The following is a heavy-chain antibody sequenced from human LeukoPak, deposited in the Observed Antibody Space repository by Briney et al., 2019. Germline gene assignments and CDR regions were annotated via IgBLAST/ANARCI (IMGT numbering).Heavy chain of an antibody. J-gene: IGHJ4*02. V-gene: IGHV3-7*02. CDR2: IEQDGREK. CDR1: GFTFSTYW. D-gene: IGHD2-2*01. Sequence: PGRSLRLSCAASGFTFSTYWMNWVRQAPGKGLEWVANIEQDGREKYYLDSVKGRFTISRDNAKNSLYMQMNSLTAEDTAVYYCAAIRIGYWGQGALVTVSS. CDR3: AAIRIGY.